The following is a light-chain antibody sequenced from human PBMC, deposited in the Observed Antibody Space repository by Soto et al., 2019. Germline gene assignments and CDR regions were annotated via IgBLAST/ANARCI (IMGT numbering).Light chain of an antibody. J-gene: IGKJ3*01. V-gene: IGKV3-11*01. CDR2: DTS. CDR1: QSVDKY. CDR3: QLRAKWPPIHT. Sequence: EIVLTQSPATLSLSPEERATLSCRASQSVDKYLACYQQKRGQPPRLLIYDTSNRATGIPARFSGSGSGTDFTRTISRLESEDFAVYYGQLRAKWPPIHTFGPGTTVDIK.